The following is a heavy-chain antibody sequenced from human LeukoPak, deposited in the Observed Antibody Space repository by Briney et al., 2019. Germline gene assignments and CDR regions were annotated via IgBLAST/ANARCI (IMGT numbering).Heavy chain of an antibody. CDR3: AKDLTY. V-gene: IGHV3-53*01. D-gene: IGHD2-21*02. CDR1: GFTVSGSY. CDR2: IYGGDTT. J-gene: IGHJ4*02. Sequence: PGGSLRLSCAASGFTVSGSYMTWVRQAPGKGLEWVSVIYGGDTTYYADSVKGRFTISRDNSKNTLYLQMNSLRAEDTAVYNCAKDLTYWGQGTLVTVSS.